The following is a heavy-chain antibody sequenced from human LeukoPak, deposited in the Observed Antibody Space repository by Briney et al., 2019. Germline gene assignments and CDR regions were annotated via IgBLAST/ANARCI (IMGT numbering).Heavy chain of an antibody. Sequence: QPGGSLRLSCAASGFTFSSYGMHWVRQAPGKGLEWVAVIWYDGSNKYYADSVKGRFTISRDNSKNTLYLQMNSLRAEDTAVYYCGRVSESLVNGGVSWSFDNWGQGTLVTVSS. CDR2: IWYDGSNK. D-gene: IGHD2-15*01. CDR1: GFTFSSYG. V-gene: IGHV3-33*01. J-gene: IGHJ4*02. CDR3: GRVSESLVNGGVSWSFDN.